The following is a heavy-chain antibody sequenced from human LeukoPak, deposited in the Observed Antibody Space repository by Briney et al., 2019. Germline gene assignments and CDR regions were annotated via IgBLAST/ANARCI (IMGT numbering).Heavy chain of an antibody. CDR3: AREGLRNAYNPLGY. J-gene: IGHJ4*02. D-gene: IGHD5-24*01. CDR1: GGSFSGYY. CDR2: GKQSENT. V-gene: IGHV4-34*01. Sequence: SETLSLTCAVYGGSFSGYYWNWGRHRPRKGLGRVWVGKQSENTTYHPSLKTRVTISIDPSKNQIYLKLNSVTAADTAVYFCAREGLRNAYNPLGYWGQGTLVTVSS.